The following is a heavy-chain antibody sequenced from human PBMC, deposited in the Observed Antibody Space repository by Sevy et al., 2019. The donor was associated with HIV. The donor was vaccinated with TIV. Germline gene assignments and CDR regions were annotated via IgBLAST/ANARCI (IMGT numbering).Heavy chain of an antibody. J-gene: IGHJ3*02. V-gene: IGHV3-7*01. CDR1: GFTFSSYW. CDR2: IKQDGSEK. CDR3: ARQRGVLDVDIAMPDAFDI. Sequence: GGSLRLSCAASGFTFSSYWMSWVRQAPGKGLEWVANIKQDGSEKYYVDSVKGRFSISGDNAKNSLYQQMNSLRVEDTAMYYCARQRGVLDVDIAMPDAFDIWGQGTMVTVSS. D-gene: IGHD5-18*01.